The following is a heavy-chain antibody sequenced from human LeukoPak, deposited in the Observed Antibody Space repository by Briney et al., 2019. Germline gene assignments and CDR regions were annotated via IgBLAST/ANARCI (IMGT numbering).Heavy chain of an antibody. CDR1: GFTFSSYA. V-gene: IGHV3-23*01. D-gene: IGHD2-2*01. Sequence: PGGSLRLSCAASGFTFSSYAMSWVRQAPGKGLEWVSAISGSGGSTYYADSVKGRFTISRDNSKNTLYLQMNSLRAEDTAVYYCAKETEDGYCSSTSCYLYNWFDPWGQGTLVTVSS. CDR3: AKETEDGYCSSTSCYLYNWFDP. CDR2: ISGSGGST. J-gene: IGHJ5*02.